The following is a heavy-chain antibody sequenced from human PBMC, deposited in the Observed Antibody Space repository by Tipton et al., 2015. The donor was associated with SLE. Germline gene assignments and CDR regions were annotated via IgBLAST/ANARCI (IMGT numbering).Heavy chain of an antibody. D-gene: IGHD5-12*01. V-gene: IGHV3-15*01. CDR3: IPRGYSGY. J-gene: IGHJ4*02. CDR1: GFTFSSYW. Sequence: SLRLSCAASGFTFSSYWMHWVRQAPGKGLVWVGRIKSKADGGTTDYVAPVKGRFTMSRDDSKNTLYLQMNSLKTEDTAVYYCIPRGYSGYWGQGTLVTVSS. CDR2: IKSKADGGTT.